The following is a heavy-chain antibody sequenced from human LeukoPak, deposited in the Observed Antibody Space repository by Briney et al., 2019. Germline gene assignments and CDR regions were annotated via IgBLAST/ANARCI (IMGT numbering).Heavy chain of an antibody. CDR1: GGTFSSYA. CDR3: ARDPTEVEGYCGGDCYSGKKDFDY. D-gene: IGHD2-21*02. Sequence: SVKASCKASGGTFSSYAISWVRQAPGQGLEWMGGIIPIFGTANYAQKFQGRVTITADESTSTAYMELSSLRSEDTAVYYCARDPTEVEGYCGGDCYSGKKDFDYWGQGTLVTVSS. V-gene: IGHV1-69*01. CDR2: IIPIFGTA. J-gene: IGHJ4*02.